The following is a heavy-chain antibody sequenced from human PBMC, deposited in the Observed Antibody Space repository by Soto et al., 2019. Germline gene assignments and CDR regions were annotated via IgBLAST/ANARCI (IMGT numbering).Heavy chain of an antibody. V-gene: IGHV3-33*01. J-gene: IGHJ6*03. Sequence: QVQLVESGGGVVQPGRSLRLSCAASGFTFSSYGMHWVRQAPGKGLEWVAVIWYDGSNKYYADSVKGRFTISRDNSKNTLYLQMNSLRAEDTAVYYCAREDQQLDYYYMDVWGQGTTVTVSS. CDR3: AREDQQLDYYYMDV. CDR2: IWYDGSNK. CDR1: GFTFSSYG. D-gene: IGHD6-6*01.